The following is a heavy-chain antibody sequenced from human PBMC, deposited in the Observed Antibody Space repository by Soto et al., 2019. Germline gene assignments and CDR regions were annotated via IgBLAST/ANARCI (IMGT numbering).Heavy chain of an antibody. J-gene: IGHJ5*02. CDR3: ATQRLCTGGHCWNWFDP. D-gene: IGHD2-8*02. V-gene: IGHV4-4*09. Sequence: QVELQESGPGLVKPSETLSLTCTVSRVSMSDYFWSWIRQPPGKGLEWIGYIFHTGSTNYNPSLMSRVTISLDTAKKQFSLKLTSVTAADTAVYYCATQRLCTGGHCWNWFDPWGQGTLVTVSS. CDR2: IFHTGST. CDR1: RVSMSDYF.